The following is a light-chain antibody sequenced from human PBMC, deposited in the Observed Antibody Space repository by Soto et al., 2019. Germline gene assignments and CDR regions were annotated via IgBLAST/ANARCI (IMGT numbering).Light chain of an antibody. CDR1: QGIRND. V-gene: IGKV1-6*01. Sequence: AIQMTQSPSSLSASIGDRVNITCRASQGIRNDLGWYQQKPGTAPKVLIYAASRLQSGVPSRFSGSGSGTDFTLTISSLQPEDFATYYCLQDYNYPWTFGQGTKVEIK. CDR3: LQDYNYPWT. J-gene: IGKJ1*01. CDR2: AAS.